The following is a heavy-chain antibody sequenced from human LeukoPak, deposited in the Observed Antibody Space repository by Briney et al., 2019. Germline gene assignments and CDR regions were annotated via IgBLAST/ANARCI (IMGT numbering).Heavy chain of an antibody. CDR2: IYHSGST. J-gene: IGHJ4*02. Sequence: SETLSLTCAVSGGSISSSNWCSWVRQPPGKGLEWIGEIYHSGSTNYNPSLKSRVTISVDKSKNQFSLKLSSVTAADTAVYYCASKSGEYSSGRYDYWGQGTLVTVSS. CDR3: ASKSGEYSSGRYDY. V-gene: IGHV4-4*02. D-gene: IGHD6-19*01. CDR1: GGSISSSNW.